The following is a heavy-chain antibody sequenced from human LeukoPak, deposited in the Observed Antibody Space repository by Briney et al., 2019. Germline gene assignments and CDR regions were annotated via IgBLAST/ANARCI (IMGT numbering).Heavy chain of an antibody. CDR2: IYYSGST. Sequence: PSETLSLTCTVSGGSIGSSSYYWGWLRQPPGKGLEWIGSIYYSGSTYYNPSLKSRVTISVDTSKNQFSLKLSSVTAADTAVYYCARGYSSSWYLNYFDYWGQGTLVTVSS. J-gene: IGHJ4*02. CDR1: GGSIGSSSYY. V-gene: IGHV4-39*07. D-gene: IGHD6-13*01. CDR3: ARGYSSSWYLNYFDY.